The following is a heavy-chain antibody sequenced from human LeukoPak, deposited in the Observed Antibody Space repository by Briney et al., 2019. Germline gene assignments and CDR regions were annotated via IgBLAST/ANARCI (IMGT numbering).Heavy chain of an antibody. D-gene: IGHD6-13*01. Sequence: GGSLRLSCAASGFAFHTYAMTWVRQAPAGGLEWVSAISGRGDSTYYPDSAKGRFTISRDNSKNTLYLQMNSLRADDTALYYCAKGGSSWSYYFDYWGQGTLVTVSS. CDR3: AKGGSSWSYYFDY. V-gene: IGHV3-23*01. CDR1: GFAFHTYA. J-gene: IGHJ4*02. CDR2: ISGRGDST.